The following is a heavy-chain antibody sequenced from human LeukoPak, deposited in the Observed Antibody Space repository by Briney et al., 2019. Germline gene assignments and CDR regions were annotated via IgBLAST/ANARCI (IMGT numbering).Heavy chain of an antibody. V-gene: IGHV3-7*01. CDR2: IKQDGSEK. CDR1: GFTFSSSW. Sequence: GGSLRLSCAASGFTFSSSWVSWVRQAPGKGLEWVSNIKQDGSEKYYMGPVKRRFTISKDNAKTSLYLQMSSLRAEDTAVYYCARVEDYDILTGFDYWGQGTLVTVSS. D-gene: IGHD3-9*01. J-gene: IGHJ4*02. CDR3: ARVEDYDILTGFDY.